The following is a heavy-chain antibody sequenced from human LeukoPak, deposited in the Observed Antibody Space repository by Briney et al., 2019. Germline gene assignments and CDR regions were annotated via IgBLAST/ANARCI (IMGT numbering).Heavy chain of an antibody. V-gene: IGHV3-49*04. Sequence: GGSLRLSCTASGFTFGDYAMSWVRQAPGKGLEWVGFIRSKAYSGTTEYAASVKGRFTISRDDSKSIAYLQMNSLKTEDTAVYYCTRLIGEVVTAIAYYYYYGMDVWGQGTTVTVSS. J-gene: IGHJ6*02. CDR3: TRLIGEVVTAIAYYYYYGMDV. CDR1: GFTFGDYA. CDR2: IRSKAYSGTT. D-gene: IGHD2-21*02.